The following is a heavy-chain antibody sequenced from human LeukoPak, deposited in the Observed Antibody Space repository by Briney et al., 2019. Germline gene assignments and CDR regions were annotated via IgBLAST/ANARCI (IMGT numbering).Heavy chain of an antibody. J-gene: IGHJ4*02. Sequence: QPGGSLRLSCAVSGFIFSNYAMNWVRQAPGKGLEWVSAISGSGGSTYYADSVKGRFTISRDNSKNTLYLQMNSLRAEDTALYYCARGRPHGSDYWGQGTLVTVSS. CDR3: ARGRPHGSDY. D-gene: IGHD2-15*01. CDR1: GFIFSNYA. V-gene: IGHV3-23*01. CDR2: ISGSGGST.